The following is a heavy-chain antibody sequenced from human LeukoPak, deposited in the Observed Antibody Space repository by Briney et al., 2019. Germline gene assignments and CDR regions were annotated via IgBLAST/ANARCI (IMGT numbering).Heavy chain of an antibody. Sequence: GGPLRLSCAASGFTFSSYSMNWVRQAPGKGLEWVSSISSSSSYIYYADSVKGRFTISRDNAKNSLYLQMNSLRAEDTAVCYCARDLYSGSYSYFDYWGQGTLVTVSS. J-gene: IGHJ4*02. V-gene: IGHV3-21*01. CDR2: ISSSSSYI. D-gene: IGHD1-26*01. CDR1: GFTFSSYS. CDR3: ARDLYSGSYSYFDY.